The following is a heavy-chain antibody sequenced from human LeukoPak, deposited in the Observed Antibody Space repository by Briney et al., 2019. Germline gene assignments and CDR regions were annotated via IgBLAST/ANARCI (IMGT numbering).Heavy chain of an antibody. J-gene: IGHJ4*02. D-gene: IGHD6-13*01. CDR1: GFTFSSYW. V-gene: IGHV3-7*03. CDR3: ARGSSTAAY. Sequence: PGGSLRLSCAASGFTFSSYWVSWVRQAPGKGLEWVANIKQDGSEKYYVDSVKGRFTISRDNAKNSLYLQMNSLRAEDTAVYYCARGSSTAAYWGQGTLVTVSS. CDR2: IKQDGSEK.